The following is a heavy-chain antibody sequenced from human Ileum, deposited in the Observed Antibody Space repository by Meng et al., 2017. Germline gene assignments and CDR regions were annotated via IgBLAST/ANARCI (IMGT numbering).Heavy chain of an antibody. CDR1: VWAFVVYY. J-gene: IGHJ5*02. V-gene: IGHV4-34*01. CDR2: INHSGST. CDR3: ARGGPWFDP. Sequence: VQSQPWVAGLWKPSEPLSLTCALYVWAFVVYYWSWIRQPPGKGLEWIGEINHSGSTNYNPSLTSRVTISVDTSKNQFSLKLSSVTAADTAVYYCARGGPWFDPWGQGTLVTVSS.